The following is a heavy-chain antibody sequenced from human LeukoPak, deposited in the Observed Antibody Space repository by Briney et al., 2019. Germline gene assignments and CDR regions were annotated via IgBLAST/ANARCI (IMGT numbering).Heavy chain of an antibody. CDR3: ATVKQGTDY. J-gene: IGHJ4*02. CDR1: GFTVSSNY. V-gene: IGHV3-23*01. D-gene: IGHD1-1*01. CDR2: ISGSGYST. Sequence: GGSLRLSCAASGFTVSSNYMSWVRQAPGKGLEWVSAISGSGYSTYYADSVKGRFTISRDNSKNTLYLQMNSLRAEDTAVYYCATVKQGTDYWGQGTLVTVSS.